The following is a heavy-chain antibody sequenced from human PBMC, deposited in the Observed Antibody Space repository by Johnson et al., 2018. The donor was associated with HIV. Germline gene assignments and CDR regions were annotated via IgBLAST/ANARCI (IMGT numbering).Heavy chain of an antibody. V-gene: IGHV3-7*03. CDR1: GFTFDDYG. CDR2: IKQDDSEK. D-gene: IGHD2-2*01. Sequence: VQLVESGGGVVRPGGSLRLSCAASGFTFDDYGMSWVRQAPGKGLEWVANIKQDDSEKYYVDSVKDRFTISRDNAKNSLYLQMNSLRAEDTALYYCASDTYCSSTSCSDGYAAFDIWGQGTMVTVSS. CDR3: ASDTYCSSTSCSDGYAAFDI. J-gene: IGHJ3*02.